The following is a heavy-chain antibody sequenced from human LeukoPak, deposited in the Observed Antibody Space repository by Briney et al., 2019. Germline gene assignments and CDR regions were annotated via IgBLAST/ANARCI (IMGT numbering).Heavy chain of an antibody. CDR1: GGSFSGYY. Sequence: SETLSLTCAVYGGSFSGYYWSWIRQPPGKGLEWIGEINHSGSTNYNPSLKSRVTIPVDTSKNQFSLKLSSVTAADTAVYYCARSYSGYDSDWFDPWGQGTLVTVSS. CDR3: ARSYSGYDSDWFDP. CDR2: INHSGST. J-gene: IGHJ5*02. V-gene: IGHV4-34*01. D-gene: IGHD5-12*01.